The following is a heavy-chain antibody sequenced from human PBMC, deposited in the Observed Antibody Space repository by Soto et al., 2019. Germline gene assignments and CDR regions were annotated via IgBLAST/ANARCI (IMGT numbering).Heavy chain of an antibody. CDR3: ARHIVVVVAATTYYGMDV. CDR1: GGTFSSYA. J-gene: IGHJ6*02. V-gene: IGHV1-69*12. Sequence: QVQLVQSGAEVKKPGSSVKVSCKASGGTFSSYAISWVRQAPGQGLEWMGGIIPIFGTANYAQKFQGRVTITADESTSTAYMELSSLRSEDTAVYYCARHIVVVVAATTYYGMDVWDQGTTVTVSS. D-gene: IGHD2-15*01. CDR2: IIPIFGTA.